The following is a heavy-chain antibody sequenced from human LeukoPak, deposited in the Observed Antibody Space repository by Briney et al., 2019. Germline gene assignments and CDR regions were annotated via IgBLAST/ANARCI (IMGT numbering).Heavy chain of an antibody. CDR1: GGSFSGYY. CDR3: ARGIAAAI. Sequence: SETLSLTCAVYGGSFSGYYWSWIRQPPGKGLEWIGEINHSGSTNYNPSLKSRVTISVDTSKNQFSLKLSSVTAADTAVYYCARGIAAAIWGQGTLVTVSS. V-gene: IGHV4-34*01. CDR2: INHSGST. D-gene: IGHD6-13*01. J-gene: IGHJ1*01.